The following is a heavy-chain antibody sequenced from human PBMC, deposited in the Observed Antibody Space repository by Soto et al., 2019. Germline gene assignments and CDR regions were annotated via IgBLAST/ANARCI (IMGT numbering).Heavy chain of an antibody. CDR3: ARSRITIFGVVIIPFDY. J-gene: IGHJ4*02. Sequence: SVKVSCKASGGTFSSYAISWVRQAPGQGLEWMGGIIPIFGTANYAQKFQGRVTITADKSTSTAYMELSSLRSEDTAVYYCARSRITIFGVVIIPFDYWGQGTLVTVSS. D-gene: IGHD3-3*01. V-gene: IGHV1-69*06. CDR2: IIPIFGTA. CDR1: GGTFSSYA.